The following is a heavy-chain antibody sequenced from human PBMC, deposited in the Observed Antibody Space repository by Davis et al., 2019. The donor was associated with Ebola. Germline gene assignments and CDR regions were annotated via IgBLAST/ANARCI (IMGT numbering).Heavy chain of an antibody. CDR2: IYSGDSDT. J-gene: IGHJ6*02. V-gene: IGHV5-51*01. CDR3: ARHGDGPWLQDPRGYYYYYGMDV. Sequence: GESLKISCKGSGYSFTSYWIGWVRQMPGKGLEWMGIIYSGDSDTRYSPSFQGQVTISADKSISTAYLQWSSLKASDTAMYYCARHGDGPWLQDPRGYYYYYGMDVWGQGTTVTVSS. D-gene: IGHD5-24*01. CDR1: GYSFTSYW.